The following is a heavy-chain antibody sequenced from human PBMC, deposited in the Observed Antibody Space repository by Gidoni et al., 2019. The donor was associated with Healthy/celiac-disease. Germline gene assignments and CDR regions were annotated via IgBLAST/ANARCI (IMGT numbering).Heavy chain of an antibody. CDR3: TRALSLYGDYGYYFDY. CDR1: GFTFGDYA. V-gene: IGHV3-49*04. J-gene: IGHJ4*02. CDR2: IRSKAYGGTT. Sequence: EVQLVESGGGLVQPGRSLRLSCTASGFTFGDYAMSWVRQAPGKGLEWVGFIRSKAYGGTTEYAASVKGRFTISRDDSKSIAYLQMNSLKTEDTAVYYCTRALSLYGDYGYYFDYWGQGTLVTVSS. D-gene: IGHD4-17*01.